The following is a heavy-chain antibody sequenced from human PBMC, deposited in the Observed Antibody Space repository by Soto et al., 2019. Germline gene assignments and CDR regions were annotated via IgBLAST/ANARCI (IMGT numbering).Heavy chain of an antibody. V-gene: IGHV3-7*01. CDR1: GFTFSSYW. D-gene: IGHD1-26*01. Sequence: EVQLVESGGGLVQPGGSLRLSCAASGFTFSSYWMSWVRQTPGEGLEWVANMNQDGSEKYYVDSMKGRFTISRDNAKNSLYMQMNSRRAEDTAVYYCAGDRVGHTRGKAPDFWGQGTLVTVSS. CDR2: MNQDGSEK. CDR3: AGDRVGHTRGKAPDF. J-gene: IGHJ4*02.